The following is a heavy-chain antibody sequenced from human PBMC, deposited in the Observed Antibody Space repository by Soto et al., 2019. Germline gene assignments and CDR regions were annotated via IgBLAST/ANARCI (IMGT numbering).Heavy chain of an antibody. V-gene: IGHV1-69*01. CDR3: STSVYCSTTRCYYYYGLDV. D-gene: IGHD2-2*01. CDR1: GGPFSSHS. CDR2: IIPIFGTE. Sequence: QVQLVQSGAEVKKPGSSVKVSCKVSGGPFSSHSINWVRQAPGQGPEWMGGIIPIFGTENYAQKFQGRVTITADESTSTAYMELSSLTSEDTALYYCSTSVYCSTTRCYYYYGLDVWGQGTTVIVSS. J-gene: IGHJ6*02.